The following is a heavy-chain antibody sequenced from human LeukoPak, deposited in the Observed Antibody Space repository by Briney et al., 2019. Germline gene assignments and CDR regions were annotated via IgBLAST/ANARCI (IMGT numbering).Heavy chain of an antibody. J-gene: IGHJ6*02. CDR3: AKRLTETNYNGMDV. Sequence: PGRSLRLSCVASGLTFHYYGMDWVRQAPGPGLEWDAGISGSGGATDYADFVKGRFTISRDNSRNTLYRQMNNLRAEDAAIYYCAKRLTETNYNGMDVWGQGTMVTVSS. CDR2: ISGSGGAT. CDR1: GLTFHYYG. V-gene: IGHV3-23*01. D-gene: IGHD1-14*01.